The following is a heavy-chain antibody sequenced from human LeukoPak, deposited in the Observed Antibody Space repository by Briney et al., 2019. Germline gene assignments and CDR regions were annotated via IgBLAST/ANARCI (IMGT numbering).Heavy chain of an antibody. J-gene: IGHJ6*02. V-gene: IGHV3-21*01. Sequence: GGSLRLSCAASGFTFSSYSMNWVRQAPGKGLEWVSSISSSSSYIYYADSVKGRFTISRDNAKNSLYLQMNSLRAEDTAVHYCARAYCSSTSCYGMDVWGQGTTVTVSS. CDR3: ARAYCSSTSCYGMDV. CDR1: GFTFSSYS. D-gene: IGHD2-2*01. CDR2: ISSSSSYI.